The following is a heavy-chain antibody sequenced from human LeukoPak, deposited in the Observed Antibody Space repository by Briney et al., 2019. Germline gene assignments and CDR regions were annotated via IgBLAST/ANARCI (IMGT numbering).Heavy chain of an antibody. V-gene: IGHV3-23*01. CDR3: AKLQTTTGLLLQH. J-gene: IGHJ1*01. CDR2: ISGSGGST. D-gene: IGHD4-17*01. CDR1: GFTFSSYA. Sequence: GGFLRLSCAASGFTFSSYAMRWVRQAPGKGLEWVSAISGSGGSTYYADSVKGRFTSSRDNSKDTLYLQMNSLRAEDTPVYYCAKLQTTTGLLLQHWGQGTLVTVSS.